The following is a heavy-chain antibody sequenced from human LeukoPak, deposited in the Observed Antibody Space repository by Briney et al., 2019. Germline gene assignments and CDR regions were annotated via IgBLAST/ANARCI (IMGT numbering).Heavy chain of an antibody. CDR2: INSDGRST. D-gene: IGHD2-15*01. V-gene: IGHV3-74*01. Sequence: GGSLRLSRAASGFTFSGYWMHWVRQAPEKGLVWVSRINSDGRSTSYADSVKGRFTISRDNAKNSLYLQMNSLRAEDTAVYYCVRGYCSGGSCYARAFDIWGQGTMVTVSS. CDR3: VRGYCSGGSCYARAFDI. J-gene: IGHJ3*02. CDR1: GFTFSGYW.